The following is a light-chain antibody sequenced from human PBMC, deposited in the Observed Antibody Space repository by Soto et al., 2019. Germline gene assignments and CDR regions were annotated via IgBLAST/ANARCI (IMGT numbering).Light chain of an antibody. CDR1: QSVSSN. Sequence: EIVMTHSPATLSVSPGERATLSCRASQSVSSNLAWYQQKPGQAPRLLIYGASTRATGIPARFSGSGSGTEFTLTIIRLQSDCQHYNNWPRTFGQGTKVEIK. CDR2: GAS. CDR3: QHYNNWPRT. J-gene: IGKJ1*01. V-gene: IGKV3-15*01.